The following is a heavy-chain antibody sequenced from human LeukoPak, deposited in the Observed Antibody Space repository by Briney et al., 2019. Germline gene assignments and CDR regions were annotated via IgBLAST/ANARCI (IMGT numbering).Heavy chain of an antibody. V-gene: IGHV4-59*12. Sequence: PSETLSLTRTVSGGSISSYYWSWIRQPPGKGLEWIGYIYYSGSTNYNPSLKSRVTISVDTSKNQFSLKLSSVTAADTAVYYCAREYLSGDFYFDYWGQGTLVTVSS. J-gene: IGHJ4*02. CDR1: GGSISSYY. CDR2: IYYSGST. CDR3: AREYLSGDFYFDY. D-gene: IGHD2-2*02.